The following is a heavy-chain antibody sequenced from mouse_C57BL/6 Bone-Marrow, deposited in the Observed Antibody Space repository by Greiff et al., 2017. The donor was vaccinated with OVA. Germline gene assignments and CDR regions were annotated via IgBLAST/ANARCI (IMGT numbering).Heavy chain of an antibody. CDR2: IYPRSGNT. J-gene: IGHJ1*03. CDR3: AIYYGTFYWYFDV. D-gene: IGHD1-1*01. Sequence: VQLQQSGAELARPGASVKLSCKASGYTFTSYGISWVKQRTGQGLEWIGEIYPRSGNTYYNEKFKGKATLTADKSSSTAYMELRSLTSEDSAVYFCAIYYGTFYWYFDVWGTGTTVTVSS. V-gene: IGHV1-81*01. CDR1: GYTFTSYG.